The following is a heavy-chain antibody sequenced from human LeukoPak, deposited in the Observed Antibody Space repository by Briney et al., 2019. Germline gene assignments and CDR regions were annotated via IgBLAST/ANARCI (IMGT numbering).Heavy chain of an antibody. CDR2: IIPILGIA. V-gene: IGHV1-69*02. CDR3: AEHNYGDYDVFDY. CDR1: GGTFSSYT. D-gene: IGHD4-17*01. Sequence: SVKVSCKASGGTFSSYTISWVRQAPGQGLEWMGRIIPILGIANYAQKFQGRVTITADKSTSTAYMELSSLRSEDTSVYYCAEHNYGDYDVFDYWGQGTLVTVSS. J-gene: IGHJ4*02.